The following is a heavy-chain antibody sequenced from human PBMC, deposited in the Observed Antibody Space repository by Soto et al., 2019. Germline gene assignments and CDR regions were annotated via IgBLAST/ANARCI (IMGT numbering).Heavy chain of an antibody. J-gene: IGHJ4*02. V-gene: IGHV1-46*03. CDR3: ATVYCSGGSCYSIDY. CDR2: INPSNST. CDR1: GYTFTSYY. Sequence: QVQLVQSGAEVKKPGASVKVSCKASGYTFTSYYMHWVRQAPGQGLEWMGIINPSNSTSYAQKFPGRVTMTRDTSTRTVYMELSSLRSEDTAVYYCATVYCSGGSCYSIDYWGQGTLVTVSS. D-gene: IGHD2-15*01.